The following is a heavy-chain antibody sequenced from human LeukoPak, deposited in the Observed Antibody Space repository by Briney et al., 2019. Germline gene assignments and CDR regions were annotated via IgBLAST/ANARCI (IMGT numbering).Heavy chain of an antibody. V-gene: IGHV3-30*02. CDR1: GFTFGNYG. D-gene: IGHD5/OR15-5a*01. J-gene: IGHJ4*02. Sequence: PGGSLRLSCATSGFTFGNYGIHWVRQAPGKRLEWVAFIRNDGSNKYYADSVKGRFTISRDNSKSTVYLQMNSVRSEDTAVYYCTNPCLADWGQGTLVTVSS. CDR2: IRNDGSNK. CDR3: TNPCLAD.